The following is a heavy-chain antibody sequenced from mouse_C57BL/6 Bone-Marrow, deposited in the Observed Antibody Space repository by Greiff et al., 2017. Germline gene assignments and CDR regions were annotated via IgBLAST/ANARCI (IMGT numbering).Heavy chain of an antibody. Sequence: EVQLVESGGGLVQPGGSLKLSCAASGFTFSDYYMYWVRQTPEKRLEWVAYISNGGGSTYYPDTVKGRFTISRDNAKNTLYLQMSSLKSEDTAMYYCARHRYFDVWGTGTTVTVSS. CDR1: GFTFSDYY. V-gene: IGHV5-12*01. CDR3: ARHRYFDV. CDR2: ISNGGGST. J-gene: IGHJ1*03.